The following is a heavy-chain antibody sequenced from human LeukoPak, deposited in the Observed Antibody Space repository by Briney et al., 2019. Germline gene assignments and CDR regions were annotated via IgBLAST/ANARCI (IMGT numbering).Heavy chain of an antibody. CDR1: GYTFTSYA. Sequence: ASVKVSCKASGYTFTSYAMHWVRQAPGQRLEWMGWINAGNGNTKYSQKFQGRVTITRDTPASTAYMELSSLRSEDTAVYYCARSRIAAAGTVFYPWGQGTLVTVSS. V-gene: IGHV1-3*01. CDR3: ARSRIAAAGTVFYP. J-gene: IGHJ5*02. D-gene: IGHD6-13*01. CDR2: INAGNGNT.